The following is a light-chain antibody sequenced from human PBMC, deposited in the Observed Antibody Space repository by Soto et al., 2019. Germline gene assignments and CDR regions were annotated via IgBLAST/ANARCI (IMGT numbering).Light chain of an antibody. CDR2: AIS. CDR3: SSDAGSNEAV. J-gene: IGLJ1*01. CDR1: RSDVGGYNY. V-gene: IGLV2-8*01. Sequence: QSALTQPPSASVSPGQSVTVSCTGTRSDVGGYNYVSWYQRSEGKAPKLMISAISKRHSGVPDRFSGSKSGNTASLTVSGLQAEDEADNYCSSDAGSNEAVFGTWPKVTVL.